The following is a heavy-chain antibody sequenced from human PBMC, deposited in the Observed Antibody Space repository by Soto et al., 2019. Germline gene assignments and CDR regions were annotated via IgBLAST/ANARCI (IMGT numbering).Heavy chain of an antibody. J-gene: IGHJ6*03. Sequence: PSETLSLTCTDSGGSISSGGYYWSWIRQHPGKGLEWIGYIYYSGSTYFNPSLKSRVTISVDTSKNQFSLTLNSVTAADTATYYCARGGISHWAYFYYMDVWDRGTTVTVSS. CDR3: ARGGISHWAYFYYMDV. D-gene: IGHD2-21*01. CDR1: GGSISSGGYY. V-gene: IGHV4-31*03. CDR2: IYYSGST.